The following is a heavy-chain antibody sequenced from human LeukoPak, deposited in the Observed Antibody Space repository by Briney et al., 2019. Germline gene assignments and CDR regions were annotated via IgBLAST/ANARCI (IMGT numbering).Heavy chain of an antibody. CDR3: ARGLTHDYGDYFDY. D-gene: IGHD4-17*01. Sequence: PGGSLRLSCAASGFTVSNNYMSWVRQAPGKGLEWVSVIYSESGGSTYYADSVKGRFTISRDTSKNTLSLHMNSLRAEDTAVYYCARGLTHDYGDYFDYWGQGTLVTVSS. J-gene: IGHJ4*02. CDR1: GFTVSNNY. CDR2: IYSESGGST. V-gene: IGHV3-66*01.